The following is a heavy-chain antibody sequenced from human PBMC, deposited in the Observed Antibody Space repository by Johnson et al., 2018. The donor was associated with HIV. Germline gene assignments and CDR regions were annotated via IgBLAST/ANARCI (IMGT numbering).Heavy chain of an antibody. D-gene: IGHD4-23*01. V-gene: IGHV3-53*01. CDR2: SWNSGSI. CDR3: TTDLVTPHAFDI. Sequence: EVQLVESGGGLIQPGGSLRLSCAASGFTVSSNYMSWVRQAPGKGLEWVSGISWNSGSIGYADSVKGRFTISRDNSKNTLYLQMNSLKTEDTAVYYCTTDLVTPHAFDIWGQGTMVTVSS. CDR1: GFTVSSNY. J-gene: IGHJ3*02.